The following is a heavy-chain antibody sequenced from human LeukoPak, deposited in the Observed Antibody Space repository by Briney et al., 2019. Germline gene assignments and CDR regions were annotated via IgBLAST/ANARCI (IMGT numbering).Heavy chain of an antibody. J-gene: IGHJ4*02. CDR3: ARSPSGGSSWLFDY. CDR1: GGSISSSSYY. CDR2: IYTSGST. V-gene: IGHV4-61*02. D-gene: IGHD6-13*01. Sequence: SQTLSLTCTVSGGSISSSSYYWSWIRQPAGKGLEWIGRIYTSGSTNYNPSLKSRVTISVDTSKNQFSLKLSSVTAADTAVYYCARSPSGGSSWLFDYWGQGTLVTVSS.